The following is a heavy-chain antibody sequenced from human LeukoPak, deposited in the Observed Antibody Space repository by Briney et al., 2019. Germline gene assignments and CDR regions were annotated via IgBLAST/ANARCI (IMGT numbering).Heavy chain of an antibody. J-gene: IGHJ4*02. Sequence: QSGGSLRLSCVASGFTFNNYAMSWVRQAPGRGLEWASSTAGSGISKAYADSVKGRFTISKDKSKNTLYLQMDNLRAEDTGVYFCARLPTFYYESSGYHYEYWGQGTLVTVSS. CDR1: GFTFNNYA. CDR2: TAGSGISK. V-gene: IGHV3-23*01. CDR3: ARLPTFYYESSGYHYEY. D-gene: IGHD3-22*01.